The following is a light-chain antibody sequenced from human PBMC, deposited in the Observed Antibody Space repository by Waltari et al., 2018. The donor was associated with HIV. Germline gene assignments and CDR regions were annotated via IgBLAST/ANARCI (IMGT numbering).Light chain of an antibody. V-gene: IGLV2-23*02. CDR2: EVS. CDR1: SRDVGSYTL. CDR3: CSYSGSSRV. Sequence: QSALTQPASVSGSPGQSITISCTGTSRDVGSYTLVSWYQQPPGKAPKLMIYEVSKRPAGVSNRFSGSKSGNTASLTISWLQAEDEADYYCCSYSGSSRVFGGGTKLTVL. J-gene: IGLJ3*02.